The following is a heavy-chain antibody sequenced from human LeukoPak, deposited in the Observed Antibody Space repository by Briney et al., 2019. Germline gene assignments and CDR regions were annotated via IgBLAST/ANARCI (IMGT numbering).Heavy chain of an antibody. J-gene: IGHJ5*02. CDR1: GFTFSSYS. CDR2: ISSSSSYI. D-gene: IGHD3-22*01. Sequence: GGSLRLSCAASGFTFSSYSMNWVRQAPGKGLEWVSSISSSSSYIYYADSVKGRFTISRDNAKNSLYLQMNSLRAEDTAVYYCARTNYDSSGYYRNWFDPWGQGTLVTASS. V-gene: IGHV3-21*01. CDR3: ARTNYDSSGYYRNWFDP.